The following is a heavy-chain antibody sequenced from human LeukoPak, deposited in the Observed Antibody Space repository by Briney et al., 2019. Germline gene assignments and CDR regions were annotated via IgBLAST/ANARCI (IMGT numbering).Heavy chain of an antibody. Sequence: ASVKVSCKASGYTFTSYDINWVRQATGQGLEWMGWMSPNSGNTGYAQKFQGRVTMTRNTSISTAYMELSSLRSEDTAVYYCARGYYDSSGYQKIDYWGQGTLVTVSS. CDR2: MSPNSGNT. V-gene: IGHV1-8*01. CDR1: GYTFTSYD. J-gene: IGHJ4*02. CDR3: ARGYYDSSGYQKIDY. D-gene: IGHD3-22*01.